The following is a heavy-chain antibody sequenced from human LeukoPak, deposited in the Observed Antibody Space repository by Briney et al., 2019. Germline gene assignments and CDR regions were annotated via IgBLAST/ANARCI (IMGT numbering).Heavy chain of an antibody. CDR2: ISPTGSTT. CDR1: GFSFSGHW. V-gene: IGHV3-74*01. J-gene: IGHJ4*02. Sequence: GGSLRLSCTASGFSFSGHWMHWARQLPGKGLAWVSRISPTGSTTSYADSVKGRFTVSRDNAKNTLYLQVNNLRAEDTAVYYCARGPNSNWSGLDFWGQGTLLTVSS. CDR3: ARGPNSNWSGLDF. D-gene: IGHD6-6*01.